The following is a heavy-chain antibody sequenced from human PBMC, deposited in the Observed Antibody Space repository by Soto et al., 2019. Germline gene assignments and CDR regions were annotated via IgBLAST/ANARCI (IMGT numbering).Heavy chain of an antibody. D-gene: IGHD3-9*01. CDR1: GGSISSSSYY. CDR3: LRILTGYSRDYFDY. J-gene: IGHJ4*02. Sequence: SETLSLTCTVSGGSISSSSYYWGWIRQPPGKGLEWIGSIYYSGSTYYNPSLKSRVTISVDTSKNQFSLKLSSVTAADTAVYYCLRILTGYSRDYFDYWGQGTLVTSPQ. V-gene: IGHV4-39*01. CDR2: IYYSGST.